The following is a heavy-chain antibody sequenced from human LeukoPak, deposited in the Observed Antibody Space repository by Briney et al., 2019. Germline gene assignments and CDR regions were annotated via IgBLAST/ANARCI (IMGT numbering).Heavy chain of an antibody. J-gene: IGHJ4*02. CDR3: ARGGTHDFWSGYYYFDY. CDR2: INHSGST. V-gene: IGHV4-34*01. Sequence: SETLSLTCAVYGGSFSGYYWSWIRQPPGKGLEWIGEINHSGSTNYNPSLKSRVTISVDTSKNQLSLKLSSVTAADTAVYYCARGGTHDFWSGYYYFDYWGQGALVTVSS. D-gene: IGHD3-3*01. CDR1: GGSFSGYY.